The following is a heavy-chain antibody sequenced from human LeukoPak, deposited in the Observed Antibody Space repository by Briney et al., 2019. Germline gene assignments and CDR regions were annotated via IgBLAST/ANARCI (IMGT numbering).Heavy chain of an antibody. CDR3: AREDLYYYDSSGSEDFQH. Sequence: ASVKVSCKASGYTFTGYYMHWVRQAPGQGLEWMGWINPNSGGTNYAQKFQGRVTMTRDTSISTAYMELSRLRSDDTAVYYCAREDLYYYDSSGSEDFQHWGQGTLVTVSS. CDR1: GYTFTGYY. CDR2: INPNSGGT. V-gene: IGHV1-2*02. D-gene: IGHD3-22*01. J-gene: IGHJ1*01.